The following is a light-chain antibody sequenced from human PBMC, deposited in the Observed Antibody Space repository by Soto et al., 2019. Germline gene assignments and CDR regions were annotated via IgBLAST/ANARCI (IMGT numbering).Light chain of an antibody. CDR3: LQSYSTPRT. J-gene: IGKJ1*01. V-gene: IGKV1-39*01. CDR1: QSISTY. CDR2: DAS. Sequence: DIQMTQSPSSLSASVGDRVTITCRASQSISTYLNWYQQKPGQAPKLLMFDASILQRGVPSRFSGGESGTHFTLTISSLQPEDFATYYCLQSYSTPRTFGQGTKGESK.